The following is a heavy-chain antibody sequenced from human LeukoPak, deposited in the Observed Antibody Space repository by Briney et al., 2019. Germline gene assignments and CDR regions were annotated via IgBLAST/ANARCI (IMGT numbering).Heavy chain of an antibody. CDR3: AREGYYGSGSPPSLYFDY. D-gene: IGHD3-10*01. V-gene: IGHV3-30-3*01. J-gene: IGHJ4*02. CDR1: GFTFRNYV. CDR2: TSPDLNVK. Sequence: GGSLGLSCAASGFTFRNYVIHWVRQAPGKGLEWVAVTSPDLNVKLYADSVKGRFTISRDNSRSTLYLQMNSLRPEDTAIYYCAREGYYGSGSPPSLYFDYWGQGTLVTVSS.